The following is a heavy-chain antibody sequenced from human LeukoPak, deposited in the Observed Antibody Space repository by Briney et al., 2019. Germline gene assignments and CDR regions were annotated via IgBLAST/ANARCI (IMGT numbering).Heavy chain of an antibody. CDR2: INQDGGER. CDR1: EFTFSRFW. V-gene: IGHV3-7*01. CDR3: ARVCSGGSCRDY. D-gene: IGHD2-15*01. Sequence: GGSLRLSCAASEFTFSRFWMSWVRQAPGKGLEWVANINQDGGERNYVDSVKGRFTISRDNAKNSLYLQMNSLRAEDTAVYYCARVCSGGSCRDYWGQGTLVTVSS. J-gene: IGHJ4*02.